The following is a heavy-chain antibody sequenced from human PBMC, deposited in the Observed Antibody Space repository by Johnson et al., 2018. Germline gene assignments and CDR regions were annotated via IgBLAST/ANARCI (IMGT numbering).Heavy chain of an antibody. V-gene: IGHV1-8*01. D-gene: IGHD1-26*01. CDR1: GYTFTSYD. CDR3: AGVMGAVDF. Sequence: QVQLVQSGAEVKKPGASVKVSCKASGYTFTSYDIHWVRQATGQGLEWMGWMNTNRGNTGYAQKFQGRVGMTRDTSITTAYMELSSLRSEDTAVYYCAGVMGAVDFWGQGTLVTVSS. CDR2: MNTNRGNT. J-gene: IGHJ4*02.